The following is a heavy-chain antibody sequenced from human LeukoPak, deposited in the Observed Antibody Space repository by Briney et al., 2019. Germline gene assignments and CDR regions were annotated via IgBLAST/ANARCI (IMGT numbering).Heavy chain of an antibody. J-gene: IGHJ4*02. Sequence: GGSLRLSCAASGFTFSSSAMSWVRQAPGKGLEWVSAISNNGGYTYYADSVQGRFTISRDNSKSTLCLQMNSLRAEDTAVYYCVAQGDIRYSGSYVDYWGQGTLVTVSS. V-gene: IGHV3-23*01. CDR2: ISNNGGYT. CDR1: GFTFSSSA. D-gene: IGHD1-26*01. CDR3: VAQGDIRYSGSYVDY.